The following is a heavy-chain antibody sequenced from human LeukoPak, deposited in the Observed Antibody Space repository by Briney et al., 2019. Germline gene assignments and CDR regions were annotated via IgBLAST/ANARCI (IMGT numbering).Heavy chain of an antibody. CDR2: INPSGGST. V-gene: IGHV1-46*01. D-gene: IGHD6-13*01. CDR3: ARDWSSIAAAGLSSY. CDR1: GYTFTSYY. J-gene: IGHJ4*02. Sequence: ASVKVSCKASGYTFTSYYMHWVRQAPGQGLEWRGIINPSGGSTSYAQKFQGRVTMTRDTSTSTVYMELSSLRSEDTAVYYCARDWSSIAAAGLSSYWGQGTLVTVSS.